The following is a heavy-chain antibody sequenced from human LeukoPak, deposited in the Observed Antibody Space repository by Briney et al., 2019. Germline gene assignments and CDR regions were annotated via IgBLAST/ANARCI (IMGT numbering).Heavy chain of an antibody. V-gene: IGHV1-2*02. CDR2: INPNSGGT. CDR3: AIPSTVTTLHYFDY. D-gene: IGHD4-11*01. J-gene: IGHJ4*02. CDR1: GYTFTGYH. Sequence: ASVKVSCKASGYTFTGYHMHWVRQAPGQGLEWMGWINPNSGGTNYAQKFQGRVTMTRDTSISTAYMELSRLRSDDTAVYYCAIPSTVTTLHYFDYWGQGTLVTVSS.